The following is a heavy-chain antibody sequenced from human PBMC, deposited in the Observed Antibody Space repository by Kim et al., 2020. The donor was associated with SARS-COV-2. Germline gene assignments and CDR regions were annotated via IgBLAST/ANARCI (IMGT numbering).Heavy chain of an antibody. CDR2: INTGGSI. CDR3: SGGGTYQYYG. V-gene: IGHV3-66*01. J-gene: IGHJ6*01. D-gene: IGHD3-16*02. Sequence: GGSLRLSCAASGFTVSGYYMSWVRQAPGKGLVWVSGINTGGSISSAEAVRGRRTITCENIKKTMYLLMESRRRDDTTADYCSGGGTYQYYG. CDR1: GFTVSGYY.